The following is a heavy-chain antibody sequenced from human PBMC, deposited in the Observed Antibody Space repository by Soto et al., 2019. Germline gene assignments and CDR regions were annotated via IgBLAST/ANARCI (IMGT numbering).Heavy chain of an antibody. Sequence: QVQLVQSGAEVKKPGASVKVSCKASGYTFTSYGISWVRQAPGQGLEWMGWISAYNGNTNYAQKLQGRVTMTTDTSTSAAYMELRSLRSDDTAVYYCARDPEDTAMRSYNWFDPWGQGTLVTVSS. V-gene: IGHV1-18*01. CDR2: ISAYNGNT. D-gene: IGHD5-18*01. CDR1: GYTFTSYG. J-gene: IGHJ5*02. CDR3: ARDPEDTAMRSYNWFDP.